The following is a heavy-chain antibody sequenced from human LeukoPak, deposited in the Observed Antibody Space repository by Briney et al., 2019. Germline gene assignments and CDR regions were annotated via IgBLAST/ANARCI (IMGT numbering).Heavy chain of an antibody. CDR1: GGSISTSAYY. J-gene: IGHJ6*02. Sequence: SETLSLTCIVSGGSISTSAYYWGWIRQPPGEGLQWIGSIYYSGNTYYNSSLKSRVTISVDTSTSQFSLRLSSVTAADTAVYYCARGRAIFGVVIPPRAGRHYYGMDVWGQGTTVTVSS. CDR2: IYYSGNT. D-gene: IGHD3-3*01. CDR3: ARGRAIFGVVIPPRAGRHYYGMDV. V-gene: IGHV4-39*01.